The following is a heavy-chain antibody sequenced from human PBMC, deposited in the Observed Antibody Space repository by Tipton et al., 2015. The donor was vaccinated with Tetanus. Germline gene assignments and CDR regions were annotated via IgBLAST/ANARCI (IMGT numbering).Heavy chain of an antibody. J-gene: IGHJ3*02. CDR3: ARAMTTVTTGAFDI. CDR2: ISSSGSTI. CDR1: GFTFSDYY. Sequence: SGFTFSDYYMSWIRQAPGKGLEWVSYISSSGSTIYYADSVKGRFTISRDNAKNSLYLQMNSLRAEDTAVYYCARAMTTVTTGAFDIWGQGTMVTVSS. V-gene: IGHV3-11*01. D-gene: IGHD4-17*01.